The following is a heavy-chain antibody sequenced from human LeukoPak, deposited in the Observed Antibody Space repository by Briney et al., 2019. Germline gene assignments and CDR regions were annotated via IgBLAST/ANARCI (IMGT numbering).Heavy chain of an antibody. D-gene: IGHD3-10*01. CDR3: ARDETYGSGSHYYYYGMDV. V-gene: IGHV3-21*01. CDR1: GFTFSSYS. J-gene: IGHJ6*02. Sequence: GGSLRLSCAASGFTFSSYSMNWVRQAPGKGPEWFSSISSSSSYIYYADSVKGRFTISRDNAKNSLYLQMNSLRAEDTAVYYCARDETYGSGSHYYYYGMDVWGQGTTVTVSS. CDR2: ISSSSSYI.